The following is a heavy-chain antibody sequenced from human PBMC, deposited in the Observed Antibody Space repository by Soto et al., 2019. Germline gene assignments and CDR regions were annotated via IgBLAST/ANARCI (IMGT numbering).Heavy chain of an antibody. CDR3: ARAVHDYGDYGRLDY. V-gene: IGHV4-30-2*01. J-gene: IGHJ4*02. D-gene: IGHD4-17*01. CDR2: IYHSGST. CDR1: GGSISSGGYS. Sequence: SETLSLTCAVSGGSISSGGYSWSWIRQPPGKGLEWIGYIYHSGSTYYNPSLKSRVTISVDRSKNQFSLKLSSVTAADTAVYYCARAVHDYGDYGRLDYWGQGTLVTVSS.